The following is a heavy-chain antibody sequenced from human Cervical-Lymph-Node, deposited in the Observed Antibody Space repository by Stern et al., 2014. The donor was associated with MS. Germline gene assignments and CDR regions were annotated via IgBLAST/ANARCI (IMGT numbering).Heavy chain of an antibody. D-gene: IGHD3-10*01. J-gene: IGHJ6*02. V-gene: IGHV3-30-3*01. CDR3: ARDLLWFGEFDWGAMDV. CDR2: ISYDGSKA. CDR1: GFNFSSYA. Sequence: VQLVESGGGVVQPGRSLRLSCAATGFNFSSYAMQWVRQAPGKGLEWVAVISYDGSKAYYADSVKGRFTISRDNSKKTLLLQMNSLRPEDTADYYCARDLLWFGEFDWGAMDVWGHGTTVTVSS.